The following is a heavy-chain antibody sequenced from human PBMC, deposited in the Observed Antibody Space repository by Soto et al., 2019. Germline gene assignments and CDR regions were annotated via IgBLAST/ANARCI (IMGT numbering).Heavy chain of an antibody. CDR2: IYYSGST. V-gene: IGHV4-31*03. J-gene: IGHJ4*02. CDR1: GGSISSGGYY. D-gene: IGHD3-22*01. CDR3: ARDGGGYYDSSGYYFDY. Sequence: SETLSLTCTVSGGSISSGGYYWSWIRQHPGKGLEWIGYIYYSGSTYYNPSLKSRVTISVDTSKNQFSLKLSSVTAADTAVYYCARDGGGYYDSSGYYFDYWGQGTLVTVSS.